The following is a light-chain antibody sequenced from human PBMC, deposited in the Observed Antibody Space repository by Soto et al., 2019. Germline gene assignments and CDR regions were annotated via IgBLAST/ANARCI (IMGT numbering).Light chain of an antibody. J-gene: IGKJ5*01. CDR1: QSISSY. CDR3: QHADSFPLIT. V-gene: IGKV1-39*01. Sequence: DIQMTQSPSSLSASVGDRVTITCRASQSISSYLNWYQQKPGKATKLMIYAASSLQSGVPSRFSGSGSGTDFTLTISSLKPEDFATYYCQHADSFPLITFGQGTRLEIK. CDR2: AAS.